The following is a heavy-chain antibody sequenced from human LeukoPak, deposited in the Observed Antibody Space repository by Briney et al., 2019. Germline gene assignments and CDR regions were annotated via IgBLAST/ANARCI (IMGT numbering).Heavy chain of an antibody. CDR2: IWFDGKNE. V-gene: IGHV3-33*01. D-gene: IGHD5-24*01. J-gene: IGHJ4*02. CDR1: GFTFSSFG. Sequence: GGSLRLSCAASGFTFSSFGMHWVRQAPGKGLEWVADIWFDGKNEHFADSVKGRFTISRDNSKNTMYLQMNSLRAEDTAVYCCAREYGYRSGRGIDYWGQGTLVTVSS. CDR3: AREYGYRSGRGIDY.